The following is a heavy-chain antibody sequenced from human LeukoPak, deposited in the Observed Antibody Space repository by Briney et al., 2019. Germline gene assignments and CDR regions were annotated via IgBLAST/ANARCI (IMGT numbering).Heavy chain of an antibody. D-gene: IGHD5-18*01. CDR2: ISSSGSTI. CDR3: ARGIQLWPDY. Sequence: GGSLRLSCAASGFTFSSYEMNWVRQAPGKGLEWVSYISSSGSTIYYADSVKGRFTISRDNAKNSLYLQMNSLRAEDTAVYYCARGIQLWPDYWGQGTLVTVSS. V-gene: IGHV3-48*03. J-gene: IGHJ4*02. CDR1: GFTFSSYE.